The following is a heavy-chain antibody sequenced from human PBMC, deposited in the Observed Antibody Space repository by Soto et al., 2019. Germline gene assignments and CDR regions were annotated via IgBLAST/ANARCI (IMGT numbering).Heavy chain of an antibody. CDR3: ARDRLADFWSGYNYYYDLKYV. CDR2: ISAYNGNT. J-gene: IGHJ6*02. D-gene: IGHD3-3*01. V-gene: IGHV1-18*01. CDR1: GYTFTSYG. Sequence: ASWKVSCKASGYTFTSYGIRWVRQAPGQGLEWMGWISAYNGNTNYAQKLQGRVTMTTDTSTSTAYMELRSLRSDDTAVYYCARDRLADFWSGYNYYYDLKYVRGQGTT.